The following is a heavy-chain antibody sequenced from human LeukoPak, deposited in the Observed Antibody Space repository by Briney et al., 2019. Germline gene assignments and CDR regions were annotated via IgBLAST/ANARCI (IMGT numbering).Heavy chain of an antibody. V-gene: IGHV4-34*08. CDR3: AASVVVVAARDY. D-gene: IGHD2-15*01. J-gene: IGHJ4*02. CDR2: INHSGST. Sequence: GSLRLSCAASGFTVSSNYMSWIRQPPGKGLEWIGEINHSGSTNYNPSLKSRVTISVDTSKNQFSLKLSSVTAADTAVYYCAASVVVVAARDYWGQGTLVTVSS. CDR1: GFTVSSNY.